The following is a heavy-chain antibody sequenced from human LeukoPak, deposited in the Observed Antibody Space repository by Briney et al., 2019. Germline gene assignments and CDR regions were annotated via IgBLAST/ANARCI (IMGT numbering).Heavy chain of an antibody. D-gene: IGHD1-26*01. J-gene: IGHJ4*02. CDR3: ARGFGDARLEISGSYQN. Sequence: SVKVSCKAPGGTFSNYAISWVRQAPGQGLDWMGRIIPVLGVANYAQKFQGRVTITADKSTSTAYMELSSLRSEDTAVYYCARGFGDARLEISGSYQNWGQGTLVTVS. CDR2: IIPVLGVA. V-gene: IGHV1-69*04. CDR1: GGTFSNYA.